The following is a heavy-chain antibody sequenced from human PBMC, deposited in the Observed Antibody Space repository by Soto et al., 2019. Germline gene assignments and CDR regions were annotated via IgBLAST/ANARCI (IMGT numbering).Heavy chain of an antibody. CDR3: ARLTTLDLTV. Sequence: GESLKISCKGSGYSFTNYLIHWVRQIPWKGLEWMGRIDPYGSDTNYNPAFQGLVTISADKSISTAYLHWVSLKASDTAIYYCARLTTLDLTVWGQGTTVTLSS. CDR1: GYSFTNYL. CDR2: IDPYGSDT. J-gene: IGHJ6*02. D-gene: IGHD3-3*01. V-gene: IGHV5-10-1*01.